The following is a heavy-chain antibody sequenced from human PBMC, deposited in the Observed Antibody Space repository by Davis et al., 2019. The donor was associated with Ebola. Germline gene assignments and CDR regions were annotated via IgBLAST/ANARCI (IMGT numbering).Heavy chain of an antibody. Sequence: SETLSLTCAVYGGSFSGYYWSWIRQPPGKGLEWIGEINHSGSTNYNPSLKSRVTISVDTSKNQFSLKLSSVTAADTAVYYCARSVGEYQLLWYYYYGMDVWGQGTTVTVSS. J-gene: IGHJ6*02. CDR1: GGSFSGYY. V-gene: IGHV4-34*01. CDR3: ARSVGEYQLLWYYYYGMDV. CDR2: INHSGST. D-gene: IGHD2-2*01.